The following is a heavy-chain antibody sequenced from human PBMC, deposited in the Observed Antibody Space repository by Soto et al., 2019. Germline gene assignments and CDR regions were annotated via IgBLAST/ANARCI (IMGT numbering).Heavy chain of an antibody. CDR2: ISYTGST. CDR3: ARLDNTGAYQSFDY. D-gene: IGHD7-27*01. Sequence: SETLSLTCTVSGASISSSIYYWGWIRQPPGKGLEWIESISYTGSTYYNPSLKSRVTLSVDTSKNQFSLRLSSVTAADTAVYYCARLDNTGAYQSFDYWGQGTLVTVSS. J-gene: IGHJ4*02. CDR1: GASISSSIYY. V-gene: IGHV4-39*01.